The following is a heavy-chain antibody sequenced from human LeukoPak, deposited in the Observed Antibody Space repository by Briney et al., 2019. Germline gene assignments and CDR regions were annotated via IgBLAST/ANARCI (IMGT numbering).Heavy chain of an antibody. CDR2: ISAYNGNT. Sequence: ASVKVSCKASGYTFTSYGISWVRQAPGQGLEWMGWISAYNGNTNYAQKLQGRVTMTTDTSTSTAYMELRSLRSDDTAVYYCARSSPAGYSSGWYGIYFDYWGQGTLVTVSS. V-gene: IGHV1-18*01. J-gene: IGHJ4*02. CDR3: ARSSPAGYSSGWYGIYFDY. CDR1: GYTFTSYG. D-gene: IGHD6-19*01.